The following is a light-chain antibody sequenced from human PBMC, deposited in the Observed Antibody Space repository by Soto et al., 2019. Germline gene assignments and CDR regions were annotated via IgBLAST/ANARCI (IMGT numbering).Light chain of an antibody. CDR1: QSIRSTY. J-gene: IGKJ1*01. Sequence: EIVLTQSPGTLSLSPGERATLSCRASQSIRSTYLAWYQQKPGQAPRLLIYGASSRATGIPDRFSGSGSGTDFTLTINTLEAEDFAVYYCQHYKSAVWTFGQRTKVETK. CDR3: QHYKSAVWT. V-gene: IGKV3-20*01. CDR2: GAS.